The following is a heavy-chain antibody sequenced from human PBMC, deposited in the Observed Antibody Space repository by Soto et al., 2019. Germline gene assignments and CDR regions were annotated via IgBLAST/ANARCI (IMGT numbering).Heavy chain of an antibody. Sequence: ASVKVSCTASGYTFTSYYMHWVRLAPGQGLEWMGLIDPSGSGTTYTQKFQGRVTMTRDTSTSTVYLELASLTSDDTAMYYCARPPVRSGVVVINFDYWGQGTLVTVSS. CDR1: GYTFTSYY. CDR2: IDPSGSGT. V-gene: IGHV1-46*01. J-gene: IGHJ4*02. D-gene: IGHD3-22*01. CDR3: ARPPVRSGVVVINFDY.